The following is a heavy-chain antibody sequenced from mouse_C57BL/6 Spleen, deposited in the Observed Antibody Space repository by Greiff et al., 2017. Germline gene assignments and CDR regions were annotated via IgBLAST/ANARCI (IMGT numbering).Heavy chain of an antibody. Sequence: DVKLVESGGDLVKPGGSLKLSCAASGFTFSSYGMSWVRQTPDKRLEWVATISSGGSYTYYPDSVKGRFTISRDNAKNTLYLQMSSLKSEDTAMSYCAGHGTARYFDYWGQGTTLTVSS. V-gene: IGHV5-6*02. CDR1: GFTFSSYG. J-gene: IGHJ2*01. CDR2: ISSGGSYT. D-gene: IGHD3-3*01. CDR3: AGHGTARYFDY.